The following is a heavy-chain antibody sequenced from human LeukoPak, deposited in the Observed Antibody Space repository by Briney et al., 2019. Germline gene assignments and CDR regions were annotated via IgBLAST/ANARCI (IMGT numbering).Heavy chain of an antibody. J-gene: IGHJ4*02. CDR2: IYHSGST. CDR3: ARAVYCTNGVCYQHYFDY. D-gene: IGHD2-8*01. Sequence: SETLSLTCTVSGPPISGYYWSWIRQPPGKGLEWIGSIYHSGSTYYNPSLKSRVTISVDTSKNQFSLKLSSVTAADTAVYSCARAVYCTNGVCYQHYFDYWGQGTLVTVSS. V-gene: IGHV4-38-2*02. CDR1: GPPISGYY.